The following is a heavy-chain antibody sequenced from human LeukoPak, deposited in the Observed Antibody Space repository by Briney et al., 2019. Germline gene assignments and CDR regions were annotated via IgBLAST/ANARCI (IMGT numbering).Heavy chain of an antibody. D-gene: IGHD3-10*01. V-gene: IGHV3-23*01. Sequence: PGGSLRLSCAASGFTFSNYVMSWVRQAPGKGLEWVSAISDSGGSTYYADSVKGRFTISRDNSKNTLHLQMNSLRAEDTAVYYCARGPRGSGSRRFNWFDPWGQGTLVTVSS. CDR3: ARGPRGSGSRRFNWFDP. J-gene: IGHJ5*02. CDR1: GFTFSNYV. CDR2: ISDSGGST.